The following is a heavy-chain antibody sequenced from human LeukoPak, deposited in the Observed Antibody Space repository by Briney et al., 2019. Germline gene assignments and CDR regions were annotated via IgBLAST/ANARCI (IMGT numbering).Heavy chain of an antibody. CDR2: IYYSGST. CDR3: AREAGWDDYGDSSYFDY. D-gene: IGHD4-17*01. V-gene: IGHV4-61*01. CDR1: GGSISSSSYY. Sequence: SETLSLTCTVSGGSISSSSYYWSWIRQPPGKGLEWIGYIYYSGSTNYNPSLKSRVTISVDTSKNQFSLKLSSVTAADTAVYYCAREAGWDDYGDSSYFDYWGQGTLVTVSS. J-gene: IGHJ4*02.